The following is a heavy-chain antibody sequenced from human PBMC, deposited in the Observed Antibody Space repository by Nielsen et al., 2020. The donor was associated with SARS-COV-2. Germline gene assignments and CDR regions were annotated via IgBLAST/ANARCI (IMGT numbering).Heavy chain of an antibody. CDR2: ISSSSSTI. CDR3: ARDPPKYSSSSEGDFDY. V-gene: IGHV3-48*02. J-gene: IGHJ4*02. D-gene: IGHD6-6*01. Sequence: GESLKISCAASGFTFSSYSMNWVRQAPGKGLEWVSYISSSSSTIYYADSVKGRFTISRDNAENSLYLQMNSLRDEDTAVYYCARDPPKYSSSSEGDFDYWGQGTLVTVSS. CDR1: GFTFSSYS.